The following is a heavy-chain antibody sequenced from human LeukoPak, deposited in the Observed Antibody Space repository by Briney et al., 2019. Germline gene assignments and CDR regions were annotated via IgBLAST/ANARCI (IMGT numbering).Heavy chain of an antibody. CDR3: ARDKSHLNLVGVIDY. D-gene: IGHD1-26*01. J-gene: IGHJ4*02. CDR1: GYTFTSYA. CDR2: INAGNGNT. V-gene: IGHV1-3*01. Sequence: GASVKVSCKASGYTFTSYAMHWVRQAPGQRLEWMGWINAGNGNTKYSQKFQGRVTITRDTSASTAYMELSSLRSEDTAVYYCARDKSHLNLVGVIDYWGQGTLVTVSS.